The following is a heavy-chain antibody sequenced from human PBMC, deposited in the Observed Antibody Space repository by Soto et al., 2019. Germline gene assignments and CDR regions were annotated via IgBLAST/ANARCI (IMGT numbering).Heavy chain of an antibody. V-gene: IGHV1-18*01. Sequence: ASVKVSCKASGYTFTSYGISWARQAPGQGLEWMGWISAYNGNTNYAQKLQGRVTMTTDTSTSTAYMELRSLRSDDTAVYYCARGIAAAAYYYYYYYMDVWGKGTTVTVSS. CDR2: ISAYNGNT. D-gene: IGHD6-13*01. CDR3: ARGIAAAAYYYYYYYMDV. CDR1: GYTFTSYG. J-gene: IGHJ6*03.